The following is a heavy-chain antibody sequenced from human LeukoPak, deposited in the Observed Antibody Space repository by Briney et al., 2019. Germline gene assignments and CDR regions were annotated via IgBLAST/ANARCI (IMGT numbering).Heavy chain of an antibody. Sequence: SETLSLTCAVHGGSFSGYYWTWIRQTPEKGLEWIGEMNPSGSTNYNPSLKSRVTISVDTSKNQFSLELSSVTAADTAVYYCARGRQDAMIVVVMTAVSYYLDVWGKGTTVTVS. CDR2: MNPSGST. V-gene: IGHV4-34*01. CDR3: ARGRQDAMIVVVMTAVSYYLDV. CDR1: GGSFSGYY. D-gene: IGHD3-22*01. J-gene: IGHJ6*03.